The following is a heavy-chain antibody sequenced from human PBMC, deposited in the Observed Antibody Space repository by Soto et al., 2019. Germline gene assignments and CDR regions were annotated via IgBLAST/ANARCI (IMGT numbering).Heavy chain of an antibody. D-gene: IGHD6-13*01. CDR2: IWYDGSNK. V-gene: IGHV3-33*01. CDR3: ARSIAAAGTWYFDL. CDR1: GFTFSSYG. Sequence: QVQLVESGGGVVQPGRSLRLSCAASGFTFSSYGMHWVRQAPGKGLEWVAVIWYDGSNKYYADSVKGRFTISRDNSKNTLYLQMHRLRAEDTAVYYCARSIAAAGTWYFDLWGRGTLVTVSS. J-gene: IGHJ2*01.